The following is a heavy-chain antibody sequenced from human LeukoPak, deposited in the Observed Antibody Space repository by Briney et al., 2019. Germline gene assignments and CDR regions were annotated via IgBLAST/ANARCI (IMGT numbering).Heavy chain of an antibody. J-gene: IGHJ4*02. CDR1: GXNFSTYW. CDR3: GRPSADGLERAHIDC. Sequence: GESLKISCQASGXNFSTYWIAWVRQMPGKGLESMGIIYPADSDTRYSPSFQGQVTISADKSISTAYLQWSGLKASDTAIYYCGRPSADGLERAHIDCWGQGTLATVSS. CDR2: IYPADSDT. V-gene: IGHV5-51*01.